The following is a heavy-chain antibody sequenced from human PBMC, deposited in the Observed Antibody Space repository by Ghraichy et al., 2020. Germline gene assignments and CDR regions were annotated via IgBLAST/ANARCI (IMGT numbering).Heavy chain of an antibody. Sequence: SETLSLTCVVYGGSFSGYYRSWIRQPPGKGLEWIGEINHSGSTNYNPSLKSRVTISVDTSKNQFSLRLSSVTAADTAVYYCARGRLWHSSWGQGTLVTVSS. D-gene: IGHD2-21*01. CDR2: INHSGST. V-gene: IGHV4-34*01. CDR1: GGSFSGYY. CDR3: ARGRLWHSS. J-gene: IGHJ5*02.